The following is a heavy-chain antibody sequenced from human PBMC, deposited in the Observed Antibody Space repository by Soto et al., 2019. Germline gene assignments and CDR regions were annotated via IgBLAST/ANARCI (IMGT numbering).Heavy chain of an antibody. V-gene: IGHV1-69*06. Sequence: SVKVSCKASGGTFSSYAISWVRQAPGQGLEWMGGIIPIFGTANYAQKFQGRVTITADKSTSTAYMELSSLRSEDTAVYYCVRLPPYYDLRGGMDVWGQGTTVTVSS. D-gene: IGHD3-3*01. CDR2: IIPIFGTA. CDR1: GGTFSSYA. J-gene: IGHJ6*02. CDR3: VRLPPYYDLRGGMDV.